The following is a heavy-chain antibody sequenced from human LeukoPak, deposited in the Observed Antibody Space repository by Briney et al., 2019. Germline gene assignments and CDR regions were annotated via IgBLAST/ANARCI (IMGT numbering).Heavy chain of an antibody. J-gene: IGHJ1*01. CDR2: ISGSGGST. V-gene: IGHV3-23*01. CDR1: GFTFSTYR. Sequence: GGSLRLSCAASGFTFSTYRMHWVRQAPGKGLEWVSAISGSGGSTYYADSVKGRFTISRDNSKNTLYLQMNSLRAEDTAVYYCAKDGPMVRGVIKAEYFQHWGQGTLVTVSS. D-gene: IGHD3-10*01. CDR3: AKDGPMVRGVIKAEYFQH.